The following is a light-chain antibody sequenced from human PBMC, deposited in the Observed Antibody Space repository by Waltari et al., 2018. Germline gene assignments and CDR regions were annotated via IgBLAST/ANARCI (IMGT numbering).Light chain of an antibody. J-gene: IGLJ3*02. CDR3: AAWDDSLNGHWV. Sequence: QSVLTQPPSASATPGQRVTISCSGSSSNIGNNVVNWYQQLPGQAPKLLIYRNDLRPSGVPDRFPCSKSGTSASLAISVLQSEDEAEYYCAAWDDSLNGHWVFGGGTKVTVL. CDR2: RND. V-gene: IGLV1-44*01. CDR1: SSNIGNNV.